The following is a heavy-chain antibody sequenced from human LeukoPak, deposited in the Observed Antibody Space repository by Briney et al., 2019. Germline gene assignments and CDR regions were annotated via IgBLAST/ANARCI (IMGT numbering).Heavy chain of an antibody. CDR1: GFTFSSYA. CDR2: IKHDGSED. J-gene: IGHJ4*02. Sequence: GGSLRLSCAASGFTFSSYAMSWVRQAPGKGLEWVANIKHDGSEDYYLDSVKGRFTISRDNAKNSLYLQMNSLRAEDTAVYYCARDRAGMDWGWGYYFDYWGQGTLVTVSS. V-gene: IGHV3-7*01. CDR3: ARDRAGMDWGWGYYFDY. D-gene: IGHD3/OR15-3a*01.